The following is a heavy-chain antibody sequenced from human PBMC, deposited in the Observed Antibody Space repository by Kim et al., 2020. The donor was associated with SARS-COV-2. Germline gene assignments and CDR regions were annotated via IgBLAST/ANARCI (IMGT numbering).Heavy chain of an antibody. CDR1: GGSISSYY. CDR2: INYSGST. J-gene: IGHJ6*02. CDR3: ARLMEVDSGYPYYYYGMDV. D-gene: IGHD5-12*01. V-gene: IGHV4-59*01. Sequence: SETLSLTCTVSGGSISSYYWSWIRQPPGKGLEWIGYINYSGSTNYNPSLKSRVTISVDTSKNQFSLKLSSVTAADTAVYYCARLMEVDSGYPYYYYGMDVWGQGTTVTVSS.